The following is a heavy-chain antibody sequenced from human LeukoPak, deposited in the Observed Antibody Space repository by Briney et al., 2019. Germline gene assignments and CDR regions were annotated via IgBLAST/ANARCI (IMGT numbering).Heavy chain of an antibody. CDR2: IYYSGST. J-gene: IGHJ6*02. D-gene: IGHD3-9*01. CDR3: ARDDYDILTGYRRPGGMDV. Sequence: SETLSLTCTVSGGSISSSSYYWGWIRQPPGTGLEWIGTIYYSGSTYYNPSLKSRVTISADTSKNQFSLKLSSVTAADTAVYYCARDDYDILTGYRRPGGMDVWGQGTTVTVSS. CDR1: GGSISSSSYY. V-gene: IGHV4-39*01.